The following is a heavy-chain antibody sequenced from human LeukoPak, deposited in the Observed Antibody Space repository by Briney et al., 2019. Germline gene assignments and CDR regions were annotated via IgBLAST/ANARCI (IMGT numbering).Heavy chain of an antibody. CDR3: ARIWFGELGYYYMDV. D-gene: IGHD3-10*01. Sequence: SETRSLTCIVSGGSISGYYWSWIRQPAGKGLEWIGRIYTSGSTDYNPSLKSRVTISVDTSKNQFSLKVSSVTAADTAVYYCARIWFGELGYYYMDVWGKGTTVTVSS. V-gene: IGHV4-4*07. CDR1: GGSISGYY. CDR2: IYTSGST. J-gene: IGHJ6*03.